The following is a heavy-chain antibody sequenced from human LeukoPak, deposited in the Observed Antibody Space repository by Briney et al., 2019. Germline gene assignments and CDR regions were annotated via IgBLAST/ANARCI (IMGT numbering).Heavy chain of an antibody. CDR2: INPNSGGT. V-gene: IGHV1-2*02. Sequence: ASVNVSCKASGYTFTGYYIHWVRQAPGQGLEWMRWINPNSGGTNYAQRFQARVTMTRDTSISTAYMVLGRLRSDDAAVYYCAREERYFDSSGYYFQHWGQGTPVTLSS. CDR1: GYTFTGYY. J-gene: IGHJ1*01. CDR3: AREERYFDSSGYYFQH. D-gene: IGHD3-22*01.